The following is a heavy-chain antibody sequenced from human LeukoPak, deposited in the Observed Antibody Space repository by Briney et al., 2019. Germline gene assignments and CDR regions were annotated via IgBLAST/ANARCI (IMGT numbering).Heavy chain of an antibody. CDR3: ARDWGVGSSSWYKGYYFDY. V-gene: IGHV1-2*02. CDR1: GYTFTGYY. D-gene: IGHD6-13*01. Sequence: ASVNVSCKASGYTFTGYYMHWVRQAPGQGLEWMGWINPNSGGTNYAQKFQGRVTMTRDTSISTAYMELSRLRSDDTAVYYCARDWGVGSSSWYKGYYFDYWGQGTLVTVSS. CDR2: INPNSGGT. J-gene: IGHJ4*02.